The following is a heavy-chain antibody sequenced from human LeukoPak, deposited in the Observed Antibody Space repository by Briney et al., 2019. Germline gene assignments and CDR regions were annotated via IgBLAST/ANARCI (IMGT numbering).Heavy chain of an antibody. CDR3: ARGGYIYGIDY. Sequence: PGESLKISCKGSGYSFTSYWIGWVRQMPGTGLEWMGIIYPGDSDARYTPSFHGQVTFSADKSTSTAYLQWSSLKAPDTAMYYCARGGYIYGIDYWGQGTLVTVSS. V-gene: IGHV5-51*01. D-gene: IGHD5-18*01. CDR2: IYPGDSDA. J-gene: IGHJ4*02. CDR1: GYSFTSYW.